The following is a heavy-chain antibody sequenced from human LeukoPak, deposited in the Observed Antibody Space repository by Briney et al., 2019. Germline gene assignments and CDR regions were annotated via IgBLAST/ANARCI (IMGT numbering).Heavy chain of an antibody. V-gene: IGHV3-7*01. CDR1: GGSISSSTYY. D-gene: IGHD3-22*01. Sequence: ETLSLTCTVSGGSISSSTYYWGWIRQPPGKGLEWVANIKQDGSEKYYVDSVKGRFTISRDNAKNSLYLQMNSLRAEGTAAYYCARSATDRVVVIDDAFDIWGQGTMVTVSS. CDR3: ARSATDRVVVIDDAFDI. CDR2: IKQDGSEK. J-gene: IGHJ3*02.